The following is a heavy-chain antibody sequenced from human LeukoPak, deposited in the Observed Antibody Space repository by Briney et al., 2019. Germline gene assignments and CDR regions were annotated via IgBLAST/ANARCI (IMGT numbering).Heavy chain of an antibody. V-gene: IGHV1-2*02. D-gene: IGHD4-23*01. J-gene: IGHJ4*02. CDR3: ARGPVGY. Sequence: ASVKVSCKASGYTFTSYGISWVRQAPGQGLEWMGWINPNSGGTNYTQKFQGRVTMTRDTSISTAYMELSRLRSDDTAVYYCARGPVGYWGQGTLVTVSS. CDR1: GYTFTSYG. CDR2: INPNSGGT.